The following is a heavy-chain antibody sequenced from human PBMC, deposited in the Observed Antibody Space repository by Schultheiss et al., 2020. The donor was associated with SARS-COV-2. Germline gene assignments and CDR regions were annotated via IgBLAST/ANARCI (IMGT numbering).Heavy chain of an antibody. J-gene: IGHJ6*02. D-gene: IGHD6-13*01. Sequence: GESLKISCKGSGYNFTDYWIGWVRQMPGKGLEWMGIIYPGDSDTRYSPSFQGQVTISADKSISTAYLQWSSLKASDTAMYYCARRASSWAQSGSGHYYYGMDVWGQGTTVTVSS. CDR2: IYPGDSDT. V-gene: IGHV5-51*01. CDR1: GYNFTDYW. CDR3: ARRASSWAQSGSGHYYYGMDV.